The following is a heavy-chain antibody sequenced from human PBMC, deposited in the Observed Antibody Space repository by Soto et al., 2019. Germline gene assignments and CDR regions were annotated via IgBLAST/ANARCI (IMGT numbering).Heavy chain of an antibody. Sequence: LKISCKGSGYSFTSYWIGWVRQMPGKGLEWMGIIYPGDSDTRYSPSFQGQVTISADKSISTAYLQWSSLKASDTAMYYCARHSLLGYDSSGYYPGYWGQGTLVTVSS. CDR1: GYSFTSYW. CDR2: IYPGDSDT. CDR3: ARHSLLGYDSSGYYPGY. V-gene: IGHV5-51*01. D-gene: IGHD3-22*01. J-gene: IGHJ4*02.